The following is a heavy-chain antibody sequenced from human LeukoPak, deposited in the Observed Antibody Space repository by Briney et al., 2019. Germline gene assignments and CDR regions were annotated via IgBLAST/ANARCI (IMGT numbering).Heavy chain of an antibody. D-gene: IGHD3-16*01. CDR1: GFTFTTYS. Sequence: GESLKISCKGSGFTFTTYSFAWVRQMPGKGLEWMGVIYAGDSSTRYSPCFQGQVTISVDKSISTAYLQWSSLKASDSAIYYCARHSCYDSWGQGTLVTVSS. J-gene: IGHJ4*02. V-gene: IGHV5-51*01. CDR2: IYAGDSST. CDR3: ARHSCYDS.